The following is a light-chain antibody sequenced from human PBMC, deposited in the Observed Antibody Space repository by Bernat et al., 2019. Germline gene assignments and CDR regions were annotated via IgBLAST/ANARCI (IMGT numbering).Light chain of an antibody. V-gene: IGKV1-5*03. J-gene: IGKJ5*01. CDR3: QQYNSYPIT. CDR2: KAS. CDR1: QSISSW. Sequence: DIQMTQSPSTLSASVGDRVTITCRASQSISSWLVWYQQKPGKAPKLLIYKASNLESGVPSRFSGSGSGTEFTLTISSLQPDDFATYYCQQYNSYPITFGQGTRLEIK.